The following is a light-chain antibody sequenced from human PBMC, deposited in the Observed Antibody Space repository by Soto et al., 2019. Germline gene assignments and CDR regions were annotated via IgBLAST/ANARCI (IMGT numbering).Light chain of an antibody. Sequence: DIVMTQSPDSLAVSLGERATINCKSSQSVLYSSNNKNYLAWYQKKPGKAPNLLIYDASRLQSGVPSRFSGSGGGTDFTLSISSVQPEDFATYFCQQSYMDPITFGQGTRLEI. CDR3: QQSYMDPIT. CDR1: QSVLYSSNNKNY. CDR2: DAS. J-gene: IGKJ5*01. V-gene: IGKV4-1*01.